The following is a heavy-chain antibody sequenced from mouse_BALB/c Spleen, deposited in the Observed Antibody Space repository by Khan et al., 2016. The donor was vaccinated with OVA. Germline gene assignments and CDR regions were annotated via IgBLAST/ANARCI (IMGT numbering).Heavy chain of an antibody. V-gene: IGHV5-6-3*01. CDR2: IDSTGGST. J-gene: IGHJ2*01. CDR1: RFTISSYA. Sequence: EVELVESGGGIVQPGGSLKRSCAASRFTISSYAMSSVGQTPDTSLELIATIDSTGGSTVYPESVKRRFTISEENSNNALYMQMRSLKSADTAMYYCARSAIWGQGTTLTVSS. CDR3: ARSAI. D-gene: IGHD2-12*01.